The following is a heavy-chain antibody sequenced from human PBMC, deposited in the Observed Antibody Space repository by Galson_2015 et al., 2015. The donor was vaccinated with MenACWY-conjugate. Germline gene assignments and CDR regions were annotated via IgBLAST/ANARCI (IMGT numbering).Heavy chain of an antibody. Sequence: SLRLSCAASGFTFSNYGMHWIRQAPGKGLEWVADISCDDSYKYYADSVKGRFTISRDNSKNSLFLQMNDLRAEDTAVYYCARYIEGSVYYFAYMGLGAQVTTSS. J-gene: IGHJ4*03. CDR2: ISCDDSYK. V-gene: IGHV3-30*03. D-gene: IGHD5-12*01. CDR1: GFTFSNYG. CDR3: ARYIEGSVYYFAY.